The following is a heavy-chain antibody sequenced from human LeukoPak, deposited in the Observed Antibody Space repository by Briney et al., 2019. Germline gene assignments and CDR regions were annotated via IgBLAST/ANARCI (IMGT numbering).Heavy chain of an antibody. J-gene: IGHJ4*02. CDR1: GFTFSSYE. CDR3: AAGLRWFAY. Sequence: PGGSLRLSCAASGFTFSSYEMNWVRQAPGKGLEWVSYITSSGGTIYYADSVKGRFTISRDNAKNSLYLQMNSLRAEDTAVYYCAAGLRWFAYWGQGTVVTVSS. V-gene: IGHV3-48*03. CDR2: ITSSGGTI. D-gene: IGHD4-23*01.